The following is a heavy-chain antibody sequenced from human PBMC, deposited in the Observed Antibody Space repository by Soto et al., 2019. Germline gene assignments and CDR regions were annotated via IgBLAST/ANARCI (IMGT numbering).Heavy chain of an antibody. D-gene: IGHD5-12*01. CDR3: AGGPGVARNY. J-gene: IGHJ4*02. CDR1: GDSISSSSYY. CDR2: IYYSGST. Sequence: SETLSLTCIVSGDSISSSSYYWGWIRQPPGKGLEWIGSIYYSGSTYYNPSLKSRVTISVDTSTNQFSLKLSSVTAADTAVYYCAGGPGVARNYWGQGTLVTVSS. V-gene: IGHV4-39*07.